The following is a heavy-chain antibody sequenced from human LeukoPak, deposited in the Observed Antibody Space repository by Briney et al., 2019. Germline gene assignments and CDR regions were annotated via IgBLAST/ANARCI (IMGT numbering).Heavy chain of an antibody. V-gene: IGHV1-18*01. CDR1: GYSFTSYG. CDR2: IYGYNGNT. J-gene: IGHJ4*02. Sequence: ASVKVSCKASGYSFTSYGISWVRQAPGQGLEWMGWIYGYNGNTNYAQKLQGRVTMTTDTSTSTAYMELRSLRSDDTAVYYCAKTPVATIRYFDYWGQGTLVTVSS. CDR3: AKTPVATIRYFDY. D-gene: IGHD5-12*01.